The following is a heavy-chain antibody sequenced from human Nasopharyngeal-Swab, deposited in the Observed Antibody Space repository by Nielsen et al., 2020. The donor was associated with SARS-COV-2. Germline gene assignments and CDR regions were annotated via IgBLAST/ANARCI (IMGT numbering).Heavy chain of an antibody. D-gene: IGHD4-23*01. CDR2: INHNGST. CDR1: GGSFSGYY. J-gene: IGHJ1*01. Sequence: SETLSLTCAVYGGSFSGYYWSWIRQPPGKGLEWIGEINHNGSTNYNPSLKSRVTISVDTSKNQFSLKLSSVTAADTAVYYCARTYGGNYEYFQHWGQGTLVTVSS. V-gene: IGHV4-34*01. CDR3: ARTYGGNYEYFQH.